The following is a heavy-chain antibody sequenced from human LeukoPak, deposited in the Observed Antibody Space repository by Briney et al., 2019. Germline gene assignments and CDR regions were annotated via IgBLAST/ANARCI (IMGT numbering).Heavy chain of an antibody. CDR1: GGSFSGYY. CDR2: INHSGST. CDR3: ARVVPYYFDY. Sequence: PSETLSLTCAVYGGSFSGYYWSWIRQPPGKGLEWIGEINHSGSTNYNPSLKSRVTISVDTSKNQFSLKLSSVTAADTAVYYCARVVPYYFDYWGQGTLVTVSS. J-gene: IGHJ4*02. D-gene: IGHD6-6*01. V-gene: IGHV4-34*01.